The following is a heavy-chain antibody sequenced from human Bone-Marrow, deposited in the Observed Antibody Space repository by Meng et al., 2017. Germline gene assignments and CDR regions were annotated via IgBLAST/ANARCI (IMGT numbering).Heavy chain of an antibody. CDR1: GFTVSGNY. J-gene: IGHJ4*02. Sequence: EVQLVETGGGLLQPGKSLRISLAASGFTVSGNYMTWVRQAPGKGLEWVSLIYGDGSTFYADSVKGRFTISRDNSKNTVYLQMNSLRLEDTAVYYCAGRAMGAAAYDYWGQGTLVTVSS. CDR2: IYGDGST. D-gene: IGHD6-13*01. V-gene: IGHV3-53*02. CDR3: AGRAMGAAAYDY.